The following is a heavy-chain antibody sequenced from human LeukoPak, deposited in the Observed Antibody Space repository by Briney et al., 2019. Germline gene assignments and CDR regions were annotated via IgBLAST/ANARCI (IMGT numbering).Heavy chain of an antibody. Sequence: SETLSLTCTVSGGSISSYYWSWIRQPPGKGLEWIGYIYYSGSTNYNPPLKSRVTISVDTSKNQFSLKLSSVTAADTAVYYCARDSDDFWSGYFDAFDIWGQGTMVTVSS. D-gene: IGHD3-3*01. V-gene: IGHV4-59*01. CDR1: GGSISSYY. CDR2: IYYSGST. J-gene: IGHJ3*02. CDR3: ARDSDDFWSGYFDAFDI.